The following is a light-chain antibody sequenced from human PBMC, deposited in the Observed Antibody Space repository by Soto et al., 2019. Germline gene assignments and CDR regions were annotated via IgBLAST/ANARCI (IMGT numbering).Light chain of an antibody. J-gene: IGKJ4*01. Sequence: DMEMTQSPSSLSASVGDRVTITCRASQSISNYLNWYQHKPGKVPKLLIYAASSLQSGVPTRFSGRGSGTDFTLTTNSLQPEHFATYYCQQSYGTPLTFGGGTKIEIK. CDR1: QSISNY. V-gene: IGKV1-39*01. CDR3: QQSYGTPLT. CDR2: AAS.